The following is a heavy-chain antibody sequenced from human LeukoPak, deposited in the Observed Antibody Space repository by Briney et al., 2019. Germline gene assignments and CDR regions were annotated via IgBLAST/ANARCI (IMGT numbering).Heavy chain of an antibody. CDR3: ARMVRGVIRGNFDY. CDR2: ISSSSSYT. Sequence: GGSLRLSCAASGFTFSDYYMSWIRQAPGKGLEWVSYISSSSSYTNYADSVKGRFTISRDNAKNSLYLQMNSLRAEDTAVYYCARMVRGVIRGNFDYWGQGTLVTVSS. D-gene: IGHD3-10*01. CDR1: GFTFSDYY. V-gene: IGHV3-11*03. J-gene: IGHJ4*02.